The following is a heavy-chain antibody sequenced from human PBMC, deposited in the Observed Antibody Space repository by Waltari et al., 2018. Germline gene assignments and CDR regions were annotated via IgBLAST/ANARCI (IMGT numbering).Heavy chain of an antibody. CDR2: IYIGVKQ. J-gene: IGHJ4*02. Sequence: EVQLVESGGNLIRPGGSLRLSCAASGFTVGTNFIRWGRQAPGKGLGWLSIIYIGVKQDYPVSVKGRFTISRDNYKNMLYLEMNSLRAEDTAVYYCAKQSPSYTRGWYPLESWGPGTLVTVSP. CDR3: AKQSPSYTRGWYPLES. D-gene: IGHD6-19*01. CDR1: GFTVGTNF. V-gene: IGHV3-53*01.